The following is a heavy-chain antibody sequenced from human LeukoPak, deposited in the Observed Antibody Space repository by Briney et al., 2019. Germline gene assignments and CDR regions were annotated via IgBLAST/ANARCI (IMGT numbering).Heavy chain of an antibody. Sequence: SETLSLTCTVSGGSISSSSYYWGWIRQPPGKGLEWIGGIYYSGSTYYNPSLKSRVTISVDTSKNQFSLKLSSVTAADTAVYYCARGRFLEWLSGSAFDIWGQGTMVTVSS. CDR1: GGSISSSSYY. CDR3: ARGRFLEWLSGSAFDI. V-gene: IGHV4-39*01. J-gene: IGHJ3*02. D-gene: IGHD3-3*01. CDR2: IYYSGST.